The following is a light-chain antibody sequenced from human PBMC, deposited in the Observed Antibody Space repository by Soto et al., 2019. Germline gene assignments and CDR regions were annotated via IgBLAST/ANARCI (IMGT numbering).Light chain of an antibody. V-gene: IGLV2-8*01. CDR3: SSYAGRNILV. Sequence: QSALTQPPSAYVSPGQSVTISGTGTSSDVGGDNYVSWYQQHPGKVPKLMIYEVTKRPSGVHDRFSGPKSGNTASLTVSGLHAEDEADYYCSSYAGRNILVFGGGTKLTVL. CDR2: EVT. J-gene: IGLJ3*02. CDR1: SSDVGGDNY.